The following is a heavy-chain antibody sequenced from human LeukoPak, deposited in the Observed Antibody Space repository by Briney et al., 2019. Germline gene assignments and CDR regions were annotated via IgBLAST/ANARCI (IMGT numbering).Heavy chain of an antibody. CDR1: GYTFTGYY. CDR3: ARDVRHYYDSSGYYGY. V-gene: IGHV1-2*06. Sequence: ASVKVSCKASGYTFTGYYMHWVRQAPGQGLEWMGRINPNSGGTNYAQKFQGRVTMTRDTSLSTAYMELSRLRSDDTAVYYCARDVRHYYDSSGYYGYWGQGTLVTVSS. D-gene: IGHD3-22*01. CDR2: INPNSGGT. J-gene: IGHJ4*02.